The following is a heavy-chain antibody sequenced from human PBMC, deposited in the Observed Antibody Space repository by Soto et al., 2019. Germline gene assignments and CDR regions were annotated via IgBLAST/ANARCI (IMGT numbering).Heavy chain of an antibody. Sequence: AGCLRLACVASGFTLDTYGIHWVRHAPGTGLQWVALISYEGSNTYYADSVRGRFTISRDNSKNALYLQMNTLRPEDTGVYYCARVTPGNNLYYFSGLDFWGQGTSVTVSS. CDR2: ISYEGSNT. J-gene: IGHJ6*02. CDR3: ARVTPGNNLYYFSGLDF. D-gene: IGHD1-1*01. CDR1: GFTLDTYG. V-gene: IGHV3-30-3*01.